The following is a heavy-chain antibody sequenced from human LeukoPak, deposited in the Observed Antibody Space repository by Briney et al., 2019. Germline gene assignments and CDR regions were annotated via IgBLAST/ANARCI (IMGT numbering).Heavy chain of an antibody. D-gene: IGHD2-2*01. CDR2: IRSKAYGGTT. CDR3: TREPDIVVVPAAEDAFDI. J-gene: IGHJ3*02. Sequence: GGSLRLSCTASGFTFGDYAMSWVRQAPGKGLEGVDFIRSKAYGGTTEYAASVKGRFTISRDDSKSIAYLQINSLKTEDTAVYYCTREPDIVVVPAAEDAFDIWGQGTMVTVSS. V-gene: IGHV3-49*04. CDR1: GFTFGDYA.